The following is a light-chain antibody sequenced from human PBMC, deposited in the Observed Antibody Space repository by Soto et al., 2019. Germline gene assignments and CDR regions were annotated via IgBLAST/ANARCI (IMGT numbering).Light chain of an antibody. V-gene: IGKV3-20*01. CDR1: QRISNY. CDR2: GAS. Sequence: EIVWTQAPGTLCLAPGERATLSYRASQRISNYLAWYQQKPGQAPRLLIYGASTRASGIPGRFSGSASGTDFTLTISRLEPEDFAVYFCQQYSDLPMTFGQGTRLEIK. J-gene: IGKJ5*01. CDR3: QQYSDLPMT.